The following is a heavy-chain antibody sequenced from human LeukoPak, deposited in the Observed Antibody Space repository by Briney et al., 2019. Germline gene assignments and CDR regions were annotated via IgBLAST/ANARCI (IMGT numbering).Heavy chain of an antibody. V-gene: IGHV3-23*01. Sequence: GGSLRLSCAASGFTFSSYAMSWVRQAPGKGLEWVSAISGSGGSTYYADPVKGRFTISRDNSKNTLYLQMNSLRAEDTAVYYCAKGVSQYQLLANWFDPWGQGTLVTVSS. D-gene: IGHD2-2*01. J-gene: IGHJ5*02. CDR3: AKGVSQYQLLANWFDP. CDR2: ISGSGGST. CDR1: GFTFSSYA.